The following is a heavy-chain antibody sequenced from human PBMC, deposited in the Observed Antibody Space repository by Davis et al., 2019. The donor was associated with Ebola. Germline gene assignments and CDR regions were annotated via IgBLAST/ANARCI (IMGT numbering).Heavy chain of an antibody. Sequence: GESLKISCAASGFPFSSYAMHWVRQAPGKGLEWVAVISYDGSNKYYADSVKGRFTISRDNSKNTLYLQMNSLRSEDTAVYYCARAADYDYIWGSYTPSYWGQGTLVTVSS. J-gene: IGHJ4*02. CDR1: GFPFSSYA. CDR2: ISYDGSNK. CDR3: ARAADYDYIWGSYTPSY. D-gene: IGHD3-16*01. V-gene: IGHV3-30-3*01.